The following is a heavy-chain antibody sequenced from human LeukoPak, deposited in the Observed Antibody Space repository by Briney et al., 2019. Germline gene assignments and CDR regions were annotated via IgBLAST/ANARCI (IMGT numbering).Heavy chain of an antibody. CDR1: GGSFSGYY. CDR2: FTRDGNT. D-gene: IGHD3-3*01. Sequence: SETLSLTCDVYGGSFSGYYWSWIRQPPGKGLEWIGEFTRDGNTNYNPSLKSRVTISVDTSRNQFSLKVNSVTAADTAVYYCAGLFDFWSGSYWYFDLWGRGTLVTVSS. J-gene: IGHJ2*01. V-gene: IGHV4-34*01. CDR3: AGLFDFWSGSYWYFDL.